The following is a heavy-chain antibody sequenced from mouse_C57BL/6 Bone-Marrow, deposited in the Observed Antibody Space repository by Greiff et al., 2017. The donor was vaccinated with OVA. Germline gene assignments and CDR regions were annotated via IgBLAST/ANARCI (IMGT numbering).Heavy chain of an antibody. J-gene: IGHJ3*01. CDR3: ARGGTSPFAY. Sequence: VQLQQSGPELVKPGASVKISCKASGYSFTGYYMNWVKQSPEKSLEWIGEINPSTGGTTYNQKFKAKATLTVDKSSSTAYMQLMSLTSEDSAVYYSARGGTSPFAYWGQGTLVTVSA. CDR2: INPSTGGT. CDR1: GYSFTGYY. D-gene: IGHD4-1*01. V-gene: IGHV1-42*01.